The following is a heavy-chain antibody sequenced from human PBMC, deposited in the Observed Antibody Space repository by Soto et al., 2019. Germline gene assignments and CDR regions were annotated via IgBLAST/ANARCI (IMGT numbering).Heavy chain of an antibody. J-gene: IGHJ4*02. CDR1: GDSISDTINY. V-gene: IGHV4-39*01. D-gene: IGHD6-19*01. Sequence: SETLSLACRVSGDSISDTINYWGRVRQSPGRGREWIGSIHYSGTTQFHPSLKSRVTISVDTSKNECYLRLRSVTAADTAIYFCARHLKAGAAAMAFWGQG. CDR2: IHYSGTT. CDR3: ARHLKAGAAAMAF.